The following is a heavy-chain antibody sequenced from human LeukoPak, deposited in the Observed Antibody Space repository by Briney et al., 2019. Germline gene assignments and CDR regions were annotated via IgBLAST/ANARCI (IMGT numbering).Heavy chain of an antibody. Sequence: ASVKVSCKASGYIFTGYYIYWVRQAPGQGLEWMGWINPNTGGTNYAQKFQGRVAMTGDTSISTAYMELSSLRSEDTAVYYCADLVYCSSSSCYEPFNQTWGQGTLVTVSP. D-gene: IGHD2-2*01. CDR2: INPNTGGT. J-gene: IGHJ4*02. CDR1: GYIFTGYY. CDR3: ADLVYCSSSSCYEPFNQT. V-gene: IGHV1-2*02.